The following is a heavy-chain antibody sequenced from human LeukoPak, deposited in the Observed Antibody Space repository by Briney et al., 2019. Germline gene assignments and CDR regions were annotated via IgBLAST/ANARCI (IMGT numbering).Heavy chain of an antibody. CDR3: ARMTMGFWSGSFDY. D-gene: IGHD3-3*01. Sequence: GRSLRLSCAASGFTFSSYAMHWVRQAPGKGLEWVAVISYDGSNKYYADSVKGRFTISRDNSKNTLYLQMNSLRAEDTAVYYCARMTMGFWSGSFDYWGQGTLVTVSS. J-gene: IGHJ4*02. CDR1: GFTFSSYA. V-gene: IGHV3-30-3*01. CDR2: ISYDGSNK.